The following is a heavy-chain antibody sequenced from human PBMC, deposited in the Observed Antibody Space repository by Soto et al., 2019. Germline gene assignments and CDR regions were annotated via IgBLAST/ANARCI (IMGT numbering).Heavy chain of an antibody. CDR3: GKDTAPGFYDANGHLDS. J-gene: IGHJ4*02. D-gene: IGHD2-8*01. V-gene: IGHV3-9*01. CDR1: GINFDDFA. Sequence: VQLVESGGGLVQPGGSRRLSCVVSGINFDDFAMHWVRQVPGKGLEWVSGINWDSEDIDYADSVKGRVTISRDNAKKSLYLQMISLKAEDTALYYCGKDTAPGFYDANGHLDSWGQGTPVTVSS. CDR2: INWDSEDI.